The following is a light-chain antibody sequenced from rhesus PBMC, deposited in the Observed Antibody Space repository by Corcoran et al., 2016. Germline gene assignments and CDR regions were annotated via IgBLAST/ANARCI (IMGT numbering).Light chain of an antibody. Sequence: DIQLTQSPSSLSASVGDRVTITCRASQGISRYLAWYQQKSGKAPKPLIYDGSNFQSGVPSRFSGSGDGTEFTLTISSLQPEEFATYYCQQRNSYPYSFGQGTKVEIK. CDR3: QQRNSYPYS. CDR2: DGS. J-gene: IGKJ2*01. CDR1: QGISRY. V-gene: IGKV1-38*01.